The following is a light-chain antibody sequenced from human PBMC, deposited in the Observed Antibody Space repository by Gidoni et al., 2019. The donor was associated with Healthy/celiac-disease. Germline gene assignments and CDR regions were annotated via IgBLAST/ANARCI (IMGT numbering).Light chain of an antibody. CDR1: QGISSY. J-gene: IGKJ5*01. V-gene: IGKV1-9*01. CDR3: QQLNSYPIT. CDR2: AAS. Sequence: DIQLTQSPSFLAASVGDRVTRTCRASQGISSYLALYQQKPGKAPKLLIYAASTLQSGVPSRFSGSGSGTEFTLTISSLQPEDFATYYCQQLNSYPITFGQXTRLEIK.